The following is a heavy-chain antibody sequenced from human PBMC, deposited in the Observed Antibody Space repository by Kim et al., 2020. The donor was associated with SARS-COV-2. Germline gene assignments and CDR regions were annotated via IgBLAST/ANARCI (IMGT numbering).Heavy chain of an antibody. V-gene: IGHV3-23*01. J-gene: IGHJ5*02. Sequence: RFTISRDNSKDTLYLQMNSLRAEDTAVYYCATGSITIFGVVIIPPGWFDPWGQGTLVTVSS. D-gene: IGHD3-3*01. CDR3: ATGSITIFGVVIIPPGWFDP.